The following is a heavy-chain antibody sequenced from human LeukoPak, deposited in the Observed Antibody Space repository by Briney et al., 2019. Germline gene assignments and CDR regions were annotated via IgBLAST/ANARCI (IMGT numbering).Heavy chain of an antibody. J-gene: IGHJ4*02. V-gene: IGHV1-2*02. CDR3: ARGGVVRAAAGSELDY. CDR1: GYTFTGYY. Sequence: ASVKVSCKASGYTFTGYYIHWVRQAPGQGLEWMGWINPNSGGTNYAQKLQGRVTMTTDTSTSTAYMELRSLRSDDTAVYYCARGGVVRAAAGSELDYWGQGTLVTVSS. CDR2: INPNSGGT. D-gene: IGHD6-13*01.